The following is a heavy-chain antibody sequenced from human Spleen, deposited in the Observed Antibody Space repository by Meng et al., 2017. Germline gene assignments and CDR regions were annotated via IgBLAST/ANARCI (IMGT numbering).Heavy chain of an antibody. J-gene: IGHJ4*02. D-gene: IGHD3-10*01. CDR3: ATTPVRGVISYFDY. Sequence: SETLSLTCTVSGGSISSSSYYWGWIRQPPGKGLEWIGSIYYGGSTYYNPSLKSRVTISVDTSKNQFSLKLSSVTAADTAVYYCATTPVRGVISYFDYWGQGTLVTVSS. V-gene: IGHV4-39*07. CDR1: GGSISSSSYY. CDR2: IYYGGST.